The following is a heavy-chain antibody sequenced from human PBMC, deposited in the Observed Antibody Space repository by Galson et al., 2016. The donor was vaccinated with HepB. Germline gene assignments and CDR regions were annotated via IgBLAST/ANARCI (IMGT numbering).Heavy chain of an antibody. CDR3: APSRPDVLRFNWFDP. V-gene: IGHV2-5*02. D-gene: IGHD3-3*01. Sequence: PALVKPTQTLTLTCTFSGFSLSTPGVGVGWVRQPPGKALEWLANIYWDNGKRYNPSLRSRITLIKDTSKNAVVLTLANMDPADTATYFCAPSRPDVLRFNWFDPWGQGTLVTVSS. CDR1: GFSLSTPGVG. CDR2: IYWDNGK. J-gene: IGHJ5*02.